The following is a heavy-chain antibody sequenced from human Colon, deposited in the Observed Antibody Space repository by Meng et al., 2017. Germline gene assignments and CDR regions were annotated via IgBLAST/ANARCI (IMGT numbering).Heavy chain of an antibody. D-gene: IGHD6-19*01. CDR3: AAGGDSSGWFFAY. V-gene: IGHV3-23*01. J-gene: IGHJ4*02. CDR1: GFTFTNYA. CDR2: LTRSGGPT. Sequence: GGSLRLSCAASGFTFTNYAMSWVRQAPGKGLEWVSSLTRSGGPTYYPDSVKGRFTISRDNSKNTVYLQMDSLRAEDTALYYCAAGGDSSGWFFAYWGQGTLVTVSS.